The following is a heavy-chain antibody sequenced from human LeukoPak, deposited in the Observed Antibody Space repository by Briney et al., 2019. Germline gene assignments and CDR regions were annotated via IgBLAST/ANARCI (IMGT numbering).Heavy chain of an antibody. D-gene: IGHD6-19*01. Sequence: GGSLRLSCAASGFTFSSYSMNWVRQAPGKGLEWVSSISSSSSYIYYADSVKGRFTISRDNAKNSLYLQINTLRAEDTAVYYCARHRPGIAVAGMEDYFDYWGQGTLVTVSS. CDR2: ISSSSSYI. V-gene: IGHV3-21*01. CDR3: ARHRPGIAVAGMEDYFDY. CDR1: GFTFSSYS. J-gene: IGHJ4*02.